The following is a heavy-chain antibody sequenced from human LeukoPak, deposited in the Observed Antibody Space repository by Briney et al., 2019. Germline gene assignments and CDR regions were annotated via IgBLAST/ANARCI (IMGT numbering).Heavy chain of an antibody. Sequence: PGGSLRLSCAASGFTFSSYGMHWVRQAPGKGLEWVAVIWYDGSNKYYADSVKGRFTISRDNSKNTLYLQMNSLRAEDTAVYYCARDRGSGWYVYDYWGQGTLVTVSS. CDR1: GFTFSSYG. CDR2: IWYDGSNK. J-gene: IGHJ4*02. D-gene: IGHD6-19*01. V-gene: IGHV3-33*01. CDR3: ARDRGSGWYVYDY.